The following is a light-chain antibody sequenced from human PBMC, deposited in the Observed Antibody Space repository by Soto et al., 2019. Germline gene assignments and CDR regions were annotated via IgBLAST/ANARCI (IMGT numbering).Light chain of an antibody. CDR1: QSVSSSY. V-gene: IGKV3-20*01. Sequence: EIVLTQSPGTPSLAPGERATLSCRASQSVSSSYLAWYQQKPGQAPRLLIYGASSRATGIPDRFSGSGSGTDFTLTISRLEPEDFAVYYCQQYGSSPLTSGGGTEV. J-gene: IGKJ4*01. CDR3: QQYGSSPLT. CDR2: GAS.